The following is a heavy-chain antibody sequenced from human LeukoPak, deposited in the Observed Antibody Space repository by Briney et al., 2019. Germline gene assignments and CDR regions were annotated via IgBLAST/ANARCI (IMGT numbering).Heavy chain of an antibody. CDR1: GFTFSSYA. CDR2: ISGSGGST. V-gene: IGHV3-23*01. Sequence: PGGSLRLSCAASGFTFSSYAMSWVRQAPGKGLEWVSAISGSGGSTSYADSVKGRFTISRDNAKNSLYLQMNSLRAEDTAVYYCARGILWFGENIDYWGQGTLVTVSS. D-gene: IGHD3-10*01. CDR3: ARGILWFGENIDY. J-gene: IGHJ4*02.